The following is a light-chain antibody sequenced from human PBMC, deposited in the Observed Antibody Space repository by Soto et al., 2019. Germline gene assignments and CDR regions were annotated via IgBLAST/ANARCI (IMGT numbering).Light chain of an antibody. CDR2: EGS. CDR1: SSDVGSYNL. CDR3: CSYAGNGAWV. Sequence: QSALTQPASVSGSPGQSITISCTGTSSDVGSYNLVSWYQQRPGKAPKVMIYEGSKRPSGVSTRFSGFKSGNTASLTISGLQTEDEGDFFCCSYAGNGAWVFGGGTKLTVL. V-gene: IGLV2-23*01. J-gene: IGLJ3*02.